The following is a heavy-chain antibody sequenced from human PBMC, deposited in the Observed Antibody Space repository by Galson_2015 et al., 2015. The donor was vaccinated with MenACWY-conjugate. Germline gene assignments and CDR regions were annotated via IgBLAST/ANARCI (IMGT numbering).Heavy chain of an antibody. CDR2: IRRGGIT. J-gene: IGHJ4*02. V-gene: IGHV4-34*01. CDR1: GGSLSGYY. CDR3: ATWRGYIYGFGRDF. Sequence: ETLSLTCGVLGGSLSGYYWNWIRQAPGKGLEWIGEIRRGGITNYNPSLKGRVTISGDTSTNQISLHLTSVTAADPAVYYCATWRGYIYGFGRDFWGQGTRVTVSS. D-gene: IGHD3-3*01.